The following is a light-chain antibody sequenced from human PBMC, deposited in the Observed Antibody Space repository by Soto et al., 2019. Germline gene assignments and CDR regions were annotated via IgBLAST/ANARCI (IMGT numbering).Light chain of an antibody. CDR2: GAS. CDR1: QSVSSSY. V-gene: IGKV3-20*01. Sequence: EMVLTQSPGTLSLSPGERATLSCRASQSVSSSYLAWYQQKPGQAPRLLIYGASSRATGIPDRFSGSGSGTDFALTISRLEPEDFAVYYCQQYGSSPFGGGTQGEIK. CDR3: QQYGSSP. J-gene: IGKJ4*01.